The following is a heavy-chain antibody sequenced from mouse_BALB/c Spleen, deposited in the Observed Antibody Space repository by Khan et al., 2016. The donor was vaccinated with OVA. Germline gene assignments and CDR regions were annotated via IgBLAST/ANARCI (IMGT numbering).Heavy chain of an antibody. V-gene: IGHV5-6*01. CDR1: GFTFSSYG. D-gene: IGHD1-2*01. CDR3: ARTSTTAKGDYYAMDY. CDR2: ISSGGHYT. J-gene: IGHJ4*01. Sequence: EVELVESGGDLVKPGGSLKLSCAASGFTFSSYGMSWVRQTPDKRLEWVATISSGGHYTYSPDSVRGRFTISRDNAKNTLYLQMSSLKSEDTAMYYCARTSTTAKGDYYAMDYWGQGTSVTVSS.